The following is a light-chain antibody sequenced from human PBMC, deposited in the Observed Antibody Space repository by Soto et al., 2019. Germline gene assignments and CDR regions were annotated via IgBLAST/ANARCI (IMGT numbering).Light chain of an antibody. CDR1: QGISTY. CDR2: AAY. CDR3: KKYDNPPHT. Sequence: DIQMTQAPSSLSASIGDRVTITCRARQGISTYLAWYQQKPGKVPKLLISAAYTLQSGVPPRFSGSGSGTDFTLPICRLECEYVETYFCKKYDNPPHTFGGETKVEIK. J-gene: IGKJ4*01. V-gene: IGKV1-27*01.